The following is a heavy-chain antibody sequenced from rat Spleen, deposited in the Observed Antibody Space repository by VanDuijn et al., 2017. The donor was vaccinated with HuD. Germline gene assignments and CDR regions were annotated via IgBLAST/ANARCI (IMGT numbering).Heavy chain of an antibody. D-gene: IGHD1-12*01. CDR2: VGFEGSTT. CDR3: VRRYYGYNYFDY. V-gene: IGHV5-22*01. Sequence: EVQLVESGGGLVLPGRSLKLSCAASGFTFRDYYMAWVRQAPEKGLEWVASVGFEGSTTYYGDSVRGRFTISRDNEKSTLYLQMNSLRYEETATYYCVRRYYGYNYFDYWGQGVMVTVSS. CDR1: GFTFRDYY. J-gene: IGHJ2*01.